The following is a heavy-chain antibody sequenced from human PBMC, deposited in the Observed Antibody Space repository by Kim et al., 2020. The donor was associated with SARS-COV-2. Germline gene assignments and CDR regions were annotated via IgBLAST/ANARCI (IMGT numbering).Heavy chain of an antibody. V-gene: IGHV4-39*01. CDR3: AGRRGYSYGWWYFDL. Sequence: SETLSLTCTVSGGSISSSSYYWGWIRQPPGKGLEWIGSIYYSGSTYYNPSLKSRVTISVDTSKNQFSLKLSSVTAADTAVYYCAGRRGYSYGWWYFDLWGRGTLVTVSS. J-gene: IGHJ2*01. CDR1: GGSISSSSYY. D-gene: IGHD5-18*01. CDR2: IYYSGST.